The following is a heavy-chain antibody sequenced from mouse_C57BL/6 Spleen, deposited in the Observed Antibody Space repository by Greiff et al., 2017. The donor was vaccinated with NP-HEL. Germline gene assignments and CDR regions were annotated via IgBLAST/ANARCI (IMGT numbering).Heavy chain of an antibody. Sequence: QVQLQQSGAELVKPGASVKMSCKASGYTLTTYPIEWMKQNHGKSLEWIGNFHPYNDDTKYNEKFNGKATLTVEKSSSTVYLELSRLTSDDSAAYYCARGNLWDGSAWFAYWGQGTLVTVSA. V-gene: IGHV1-47*01. CDR2: FHPYNDDT. J-gene: IGHJ3*01. D-gene: IGHD2-3*01. CDR1: GYTLTTYP. CDR3: ARGNLWDGSAWFAY.